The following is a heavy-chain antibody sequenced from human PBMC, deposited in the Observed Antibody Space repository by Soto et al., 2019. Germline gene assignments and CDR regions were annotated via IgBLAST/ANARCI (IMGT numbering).Heavy chain of an antibody. D-gene: IGHD3-10*01. V-gene: IGHV4-30-4*01. J-gene: IGHJ6*02. CDR2: IHYSGST. Sequence: SETLSLTCTVSGGSISSGDYYWSWIRQPPGKGLEWIGYIHYSGSTYYNPSLKSRVTISVDTSKNQFSLKLSSVTAADTAVYYCARSPVLLWFGGPNYYYGMDVWGQGTTVTVSS. CDR3: ARSPVLLWFGGPNYYYGMDV. CDR1: GGSISSGDYY.